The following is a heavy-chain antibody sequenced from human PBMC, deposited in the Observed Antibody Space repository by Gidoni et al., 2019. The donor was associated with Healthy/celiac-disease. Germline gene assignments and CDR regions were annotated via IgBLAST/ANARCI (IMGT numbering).Heavy chain of an antibody. Sequence: QVQLVESGGGVVQPGRSLRLCCAESGVTFRSYATQWVRQAPGKGLEWVAVISYDGSNKSYADSVKGRFTISRDNSKHTLYLQMNSLRAEDTAVYYCARDTVRGSHCTPGHCYYGMDVWGQGTTVTVSS. CDR2: ISYDGSNK. CDR1: GVTFRSYA. D-gene: IGHD2-21*01. J-gene: IGHJ6*02. CDR3: ARDTVRGSHCTPGHCYYGMDV. V-gene: IGHV3-30-3*01.